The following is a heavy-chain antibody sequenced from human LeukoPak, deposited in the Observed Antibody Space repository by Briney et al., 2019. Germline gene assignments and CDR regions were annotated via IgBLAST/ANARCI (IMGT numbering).Heavy chain of an antibody. V-gene: IGHV4-31*03. Sequence: PSETLSLTCTVSGGSISSGDYFWGWLRQHPGKGLKWIGYIYYSGSTYYNPSLKSRVTISVDTSKNQFSLMLNSVTAADTAMYYCARRGTGRWFDAWGQGTLVTVSS. J-gene: IGHJ5*02. CDR1: GGSISSGDYF. CDR2: IYYSGST. CDR3: ARRGTGRWFDA. D-gene: IGHD3-10*01.